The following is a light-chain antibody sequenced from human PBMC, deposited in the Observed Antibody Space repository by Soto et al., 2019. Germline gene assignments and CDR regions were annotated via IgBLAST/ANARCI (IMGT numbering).Light chain of an antibody. J-gene: IGKJ1*01. Sequence: DIQITQSPSILSASVGDRVTITCRASQSIGSWVAWYPQKPGRAPNLLIHKASHLESGVRSRFTGSGAGTECTRTISSLQPGDVATYYCPHYNSFSEAFGQGTKVDI. CDR3: PHYNSFSEA. CDR1: QSIGSW. V-gene: IGKV1-5*03. CDR2: KAS.